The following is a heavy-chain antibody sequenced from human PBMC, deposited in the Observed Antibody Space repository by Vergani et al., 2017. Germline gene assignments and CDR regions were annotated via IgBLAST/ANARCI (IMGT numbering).Heavy chain of an antibody. CDR1: GFTFTAHG. CDR3: AGPQETSAYYYGGFDY. Sequence: EVQLLESGGGSAQPGESLRLSCVASGFTFTAHGLNWVRQAPGKGLEWVSGISGQNFRTHYADSVKGRFTISRDDSKNTVYLQMNSLTAEDTAIYYCAGPQETSAYYYGGFDYWGQGILVTVSS. CDR2: ISGQNFRT. J-gene: IGHJ4*02. V-gene: IGHV3-23*01. D-gene: IGHD3-22*01.